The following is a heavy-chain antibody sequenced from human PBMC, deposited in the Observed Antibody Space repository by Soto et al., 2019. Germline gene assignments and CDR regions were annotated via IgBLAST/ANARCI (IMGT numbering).Heavy chain of an antibody. CDR1: VFSLSTTGVG. V-gene: IGHV2-5*02. D-gene: IGHD4-17*01. CDR3: EPAAPVTTGGDY. J-gene: IGHJ4*02. Sequence: QITLKESGPSLVKPTQTLTLTCTFSVFSLSTTGVGVGWIRQPPGKALDWLALIYWDDDKRYSPSLKSRHTITKDSCKYQLVLTITNMNPIDPATYYREPAAPVTTGGDYWSQGTPVTVSS. CDR2: IYWDDDK.